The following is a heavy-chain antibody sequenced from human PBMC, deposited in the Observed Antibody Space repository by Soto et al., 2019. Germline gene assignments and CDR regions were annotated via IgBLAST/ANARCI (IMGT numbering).Heavy chain of an antibody. V-gene: IGHV3-23*01. D-gene: IGHD6-19*01. J-gene: IGHJ4*02. CDR2: ISGSGDST. Sequence: GGSLRFSCAASGFTFSTYAMNWVRQAPGKGLEWVSGISGSGDSTYYADSVKGRFTVSRDNSKNTLYLQMNSLRAEDTAVFYCAKERSSGWSFDFWGQGTLVNVSS. CDR1: GFTFSTYA. CDR3: AKERSSGWSFDF.